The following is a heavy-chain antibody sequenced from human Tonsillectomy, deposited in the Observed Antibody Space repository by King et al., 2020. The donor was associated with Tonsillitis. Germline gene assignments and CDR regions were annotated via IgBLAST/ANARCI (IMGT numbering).Heavy chain of an antibody. CDR1: GGSIRSYY. D-gene: IGHD3-3*01. CDR3: ARHIGASRAFDI. V-gene: IGHV4-59*01. CDR2: SYYSGST. J-gene: IGHJ3*02. Sequence: VQLQESGPGLVKPSETLSLTCTVSGGSIRSYYWSWIRQPPGKGLEWIGYSYYSGSTNYNPSLKSRVTISVDTSKNQFSLKLTPVTAADTAVYYCARHIGASRAFDIWGQGTMVTVSS.